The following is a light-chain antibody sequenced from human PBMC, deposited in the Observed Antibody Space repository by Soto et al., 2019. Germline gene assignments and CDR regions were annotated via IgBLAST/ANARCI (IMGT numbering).Light chain of an antibody. CDR3: QQYNNWPPWT. V-gene: IGKV3-15*01. CDR2: GAS. Sequence: EIVMTQSPATLSVSPGERATLSCRASQSVSSNLAWYQQKPGQAPRLLISGASTRATAIPARFSGSGSGTEFTLTISSLQSEDFAGYYCQQYNNWPPWTFGQGTKVEIK. CDR1: QSVSSN. J-gene: IGKJ1*01.